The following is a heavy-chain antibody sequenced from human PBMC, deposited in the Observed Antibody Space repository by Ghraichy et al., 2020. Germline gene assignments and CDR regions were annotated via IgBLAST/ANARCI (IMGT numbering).Heavy chain of an antibody. J-gene: IGHJ4*01. Sequence: SETLSLTCTVSGGSINTYYWSWIRQPPGKGLEWIGYIYYSGSTNYNPSLESRVTISVDTSKNQFSLKLSSVTAADTAVYYCARGGSGPEWLVFRYWGQEPWSPSPQ. D-gene: IGHD6-19*01. CDR1: GGSINTYY. V-gene: IGHV4-59*01. CDR3: ARGGSGPEWLVFRY. CDR2: IYYSGST.